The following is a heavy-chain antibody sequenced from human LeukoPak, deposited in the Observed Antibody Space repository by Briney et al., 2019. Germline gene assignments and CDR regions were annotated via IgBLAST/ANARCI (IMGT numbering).Heavy chain of an antibody. CDR2: INHSGST. CDR3: ARDLGYSSSWYGSAFDI. Sequence: SETLSLTCAVYGGSFSGYYWSWIRQPPGKGLEWIGEINHSGSTNYNPSLKSRVTISVDTSKNQFSLKLSSVTAADTAVYYCARDLGYSSSWYGSAFDIWGQGTMVTVSS. CDR1: GGSFSGYY. D-gene: IGHD6-13*01. V-gene: IGHV4-34*01. J-gene: IGHJ3*02.